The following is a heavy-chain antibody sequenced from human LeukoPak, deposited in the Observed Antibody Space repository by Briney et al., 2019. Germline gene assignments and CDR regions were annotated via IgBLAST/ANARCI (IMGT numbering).Heavy chain of an antibody. J-gene: IGHJ5*02. D-gene: IGHD6-13*01. CDR1: GGSISSYY. V-gene: IGHV4-4*07. Sequence: PSETLSLTCTVSGGSISSYYWSWIRQPAGKGLEWIGCIYTSGSTNYNPSLKSRVTMSVDTSKNQFSLKLSSVTAADTAVYYCARDLPPAAGHNWFDPWGQGTLVTVSS. CDR3: ARDLPPAAGHNWFDP. CDR2: IYTSGST.